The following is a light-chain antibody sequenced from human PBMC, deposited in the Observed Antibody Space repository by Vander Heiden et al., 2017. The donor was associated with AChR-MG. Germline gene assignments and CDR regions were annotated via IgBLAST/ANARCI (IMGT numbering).Light chain of an antibody. CDR2: KAS. CDR1: QSIGYL. CDR3: QQYNSYWT. Sequence: DIQMTQSPSTLSASVGDRVTITCRASQSIGYLLAWYQQKPGKAPKLLIYKASTLESGVPSRFSGSGSGTEFTLTISSLQPVDFATYYCQQYNSYWTFGQGTKVEIK. V-gene: IGKV1-5*03. J-gene: IGKJ1*01.